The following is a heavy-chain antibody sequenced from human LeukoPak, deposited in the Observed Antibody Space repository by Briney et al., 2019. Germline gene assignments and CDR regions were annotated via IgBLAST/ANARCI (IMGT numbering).Heavy chain of an antibody. CDR3: AREPRYSSGWYSGI. J-gene: IGHJ4*02. CDR2: IYYSGST. CDR1: GGSISSYY. Sequence: SETLSLTCTVSGGSISSYYWSWIRQPPGKGLEWIGYIYYSGSTNYNPSLKSRVTISVDTSKNQFSLKLSSVTAADTAVYYCAREPRYSSGWYSGIWGQGTLVTVSS. V-gene: IGHV4-59*01. D-gene: IGHD6-19*01.